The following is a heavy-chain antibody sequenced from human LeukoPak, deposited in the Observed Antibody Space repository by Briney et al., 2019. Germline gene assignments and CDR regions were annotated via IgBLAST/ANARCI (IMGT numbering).Heavy chain of an antibody. J-gene: IGHJ4*02. V-gene: IGHV4-38-2*02. D-gene: IGHD2-2*01. Sequence: SETLSLTCVVSDYSISSGYYWGWIRQPPGKGLEWIGSIYHSGSTYYNPSLRSRVTISVDTSKNQFSLKLRSVTAADTAVYYRARDYCSSTGCYSFVFDYWGQGTLVTVSA. CDR1: DYSISSGYY. CDR2: IYHSGST. CDR3: ARDYCSSTGCYSFVFDY.